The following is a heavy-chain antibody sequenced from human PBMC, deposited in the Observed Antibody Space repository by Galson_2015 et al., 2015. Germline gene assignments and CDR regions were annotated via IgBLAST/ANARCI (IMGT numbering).Heavy chain of an antibody. CDR2: IYPGDSDT. CDR1: GYSFTSYW. V-gene: IGHV5-51*01. CDR3: ARQLQLIPGRKHDAFDI. D-gene: IGHD6-6*01. Sequence: QSGAEVKKPGDSLKISCKGSGYSFTSYWIGWVRQMPGKGLEWVGIIYPGDSDTRYSPSFQGQVTISADKSISSAYLQWSSLKVSDTAMYYCARQLQLIPGRKHDAFDIWGQGTMVTVSS. J-gene: IGHJ3*02.